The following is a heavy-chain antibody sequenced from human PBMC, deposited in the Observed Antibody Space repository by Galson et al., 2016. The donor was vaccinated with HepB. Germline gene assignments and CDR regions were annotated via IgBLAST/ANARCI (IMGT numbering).Heavy chain of an antibody. CDR1: GDSVSSNSAA. CDR2: TYYRSKWYN. Sequence: CAISGDSVSSNSAAWNWIRQSPSRGLEWLGRTYYRSKWYNDYAESVKSRITINPDTSKNQFSLQLHSVTPDDTAFYYCAGEGASGYALDYWGHGTLVTVSS. J-gene: IGHJ4*01. CDR3: AGEGASGYALDY. V-gene: IGHV6-1*01. D-gene: IGHD6-25*01.